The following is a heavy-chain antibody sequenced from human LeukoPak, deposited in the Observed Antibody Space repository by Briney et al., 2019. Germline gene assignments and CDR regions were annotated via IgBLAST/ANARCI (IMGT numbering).Heavy chain of an antibody. CDR2: IYYSGNT. V-gene: IGHV4-39*02. Sequence: SETLSLTCAVSGGSITSTNYYWGWIRQPPGKGLEWIGSIYYSGNTYYNPSLKSRVTLSVDTSKNHFSLKLNSVTAADTAVYFCARTSLGQDLRITFFDYWGQGTLVTVSP. CDR3: ARTSLGQDLRITFFDY. D-gene: IGHD3-16*01. J-gene: IGHJ4*02. CDR1: GGSITSTNYY.